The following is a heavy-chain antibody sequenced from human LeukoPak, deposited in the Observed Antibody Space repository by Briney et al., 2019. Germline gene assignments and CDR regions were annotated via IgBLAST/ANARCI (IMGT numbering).Heavy chain of an antibody. CDR1: GFTFSDYY. CDR3: ARDGAFWNYDGGYFDY. J-gene: IGHJ4*02. V-gene: IGHV3-11*01. Sequence: GGSLRLSCAASGFTFSDYYMSWIRQAPGKGLEWVSYISSSGSTIYYADSVKGRFTISRDNAKNSLYLQTNSLRAEDTAVYYCARDGAFWNYDGGYFDYWGQGTLVTVSS. D-gene: IGHD1-7*01. CDR2: ISSSGSTI.